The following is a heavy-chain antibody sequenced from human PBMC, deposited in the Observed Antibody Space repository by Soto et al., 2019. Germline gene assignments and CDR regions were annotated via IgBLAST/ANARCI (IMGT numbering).Heavy chain of an antibody. V-gene: IGHV1-69*02. CDR3: ARGIQLWPITYYFDY. CDR1: GGTFSSYT. CDR2: IIPILGIA. Sequence: ASVKVSCKASGGTFSSYTISWVRQAPGQGLEWMGRIIPILGIANYAQKFQGRVTITADKSTSTAYMELSSLRSEDTAVYYCARGIQLWPITYYFDYWGQGTLVTVSS. J-gene: IGHJ4*02. D-gene: IGHD5-18*01.